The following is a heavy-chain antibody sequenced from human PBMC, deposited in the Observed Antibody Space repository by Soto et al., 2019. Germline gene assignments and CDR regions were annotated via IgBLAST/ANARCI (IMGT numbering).Heavy chain of an antibody. V-gene: IGHV3-53*01. CDR1: GLTVSTGY. CDR3: ARDGTINSAPYYGMDV. J-gene: IGHJ6*02. CDR2: IFSGGGT. Sequence: GGSLRLSCAASGLTVSTGYMSWVRQTPGKGLEWVSLIFSGGGTFYADSVKGRFTISRDNSKNMLYLQMNSLRAEDTAVYYCARDGTINSAPYYGMDVWGQGTTVTVSS. D-gene: IGHD1-1*01.